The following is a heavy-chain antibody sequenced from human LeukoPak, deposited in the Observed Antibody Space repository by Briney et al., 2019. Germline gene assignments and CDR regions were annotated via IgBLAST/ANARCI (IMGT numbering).Heavy chain of an antibody. D-gene: IGHD3-3*01. J-gene: IGHJ3*02. CDR2: ISYDGSNK. V-gene: IGHV3-30-3*01. CDR3: AREYPRGFWSGYNGAFDI. CDR1: GFTFDDYA. Sequence: PGGSLRLSCAASGFTFDDYAMHWVRQAPGKGLEWVAVISYDGSNKYYADSVKGRFTISRDNSKNTLYLQMNSLRAEDTAVYYCAREYPRGFWSGYNGAFDIWGQGTMVTVSS.